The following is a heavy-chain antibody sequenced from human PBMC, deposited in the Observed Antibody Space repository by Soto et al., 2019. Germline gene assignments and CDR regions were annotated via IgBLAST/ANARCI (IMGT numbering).Heavy chain of an antibody. CDR3: ASGVREYSTAPPHF. V-gene: IGHV1-69*01. D-gene: IGHD5-18*01. J-gene: IGHJ4*02. CDR1: GGSFNTHV. Sequence: QVQLVQSGAEVKKPGSSVRVSCKAFGGSFNTHVMNWVRQAPGQGLEWVGLIIPVFGTTKYAQHFQGRVTITADDSTATAFLEVSSLRSDATAVYYCASGVREYSTAPPHFWGQGTLVSVSS. CDR2: IIPVFGTT.